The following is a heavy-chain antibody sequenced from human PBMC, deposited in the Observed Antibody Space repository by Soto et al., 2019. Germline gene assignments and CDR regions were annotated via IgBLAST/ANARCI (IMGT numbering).Heavy chain of an antibody. Sequence: GGSMRIACEASGFTFSGFDIPWVRQPTGKGLEWVSTIGTAGDTYYAVSVKGRFTISRDNAKNSLSLQMNSLRAGDTAVYFCARGQEVGAHFFDSWGQGTQVT. CDR3: ARGQEVGAHFFDS. V-gene: IGHV3-13*01. D-gene: IGHD2-15*01. J-gene: IGHJ4*02. CDR1: GFTFSGFD. CDR2: IGTAGDT.